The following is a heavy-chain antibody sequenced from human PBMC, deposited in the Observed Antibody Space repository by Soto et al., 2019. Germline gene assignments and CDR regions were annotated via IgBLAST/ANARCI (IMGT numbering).Heavy chain of an antibody. D-gene: IGHD2-2*01. V-gene: IGHV3-48*01. CDR1: GFTFSSYS. J-gene: IGHJ4*02. CDR2: ISSSSSTI. CDR3: ASGNSTSALY. Sequence: GGSLRLSCAASGFTFSSYSMNWVRQAPGKGLEWVSYISSSSSTIYYAQKFQGRVTITADESTSTAYMELSSLRSEDTAVYYCASGNSTSALYWGQGTLVTVSS.